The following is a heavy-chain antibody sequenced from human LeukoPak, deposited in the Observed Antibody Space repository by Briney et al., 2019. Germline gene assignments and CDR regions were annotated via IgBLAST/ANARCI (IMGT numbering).Heavy chain of an antibody. CDR1: GGSISSSSYY. D-gene: IGHD3-3*01. CDR3: ARVRGNTYYDFWSGYYELYFDY. Sequence: PSETLSLTCTVSGGSISSSSYYWGWIRQPPGKGLEWIGRIYYSGSTYYNPSLKSRVTISVDTSKNQFYLKLSSVTAADTAVYYCARVRGNTYYDFWSGYYELYFDYWGQGTLVTVSS. J-gene: IGHJ4*02. V-gene: IGHV4-39*07. CDR2: IYYSGST.